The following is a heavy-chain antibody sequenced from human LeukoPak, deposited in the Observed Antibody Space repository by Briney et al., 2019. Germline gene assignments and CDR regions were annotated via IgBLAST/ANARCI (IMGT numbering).Heavy chain of an antibody. J-gene: IGHJ3*02. CDR2: IYRDGST. D-gene: IGHD1-26*01. Sequence: GGSLRLSCAASGFTVSTNYMSWVRQAPGKGLDWVSIIYRDGSTFYADSVKGRFTISRHNSENTLYLQMNSPRPEDTAVYYCAREEGGAGLYGFDIWGQGTMVTVSS. V-gene: IGHV3-53*04. CDR3: AREEGGAGLYGFDI. CDR1: GFTVSTNY.